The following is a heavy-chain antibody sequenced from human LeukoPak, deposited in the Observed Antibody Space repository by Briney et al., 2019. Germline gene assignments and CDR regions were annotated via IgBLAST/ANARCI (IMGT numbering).Heavy chain of an antibody. D-gene: IGHD2-2*01. CDR2: ISGRGDST. CDR3: AKDYCRRQTGGITSCSLFDY. CDR1: GFTFSSYA. Sequence: QPGGSLRLSCAASGFTFSSYAMSWVRQAPGKGLEWVSTISGRGDSTYYADSVKGRFTISRDNSMNTVYLQMNSLRAEDTAVYYCAKDYCRRQTGGITSCSLFDYWGQGTLVTVSS. V-gene: IGHV3-23*01. J-gene: IGHJ4*02.